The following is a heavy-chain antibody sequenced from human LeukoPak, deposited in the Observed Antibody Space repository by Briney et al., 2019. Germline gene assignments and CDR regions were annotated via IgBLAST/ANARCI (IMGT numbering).Heavy chain of an antibody. Sequence: PGRSLRLSCAASGFTFSSYGMHWVRQAPGKGLEWVAVISYDGSNKYYADSVKGRFTISRDNAENSVYLQMDGLVSEDTALYYCTKATGYNWNDKDAFDVWGQGAMVTVSS. CDR3: TKATGYNWNDKDAFDV. CDR1: GFTFSSYG. J-gene: IGHJ3*01. D-gene: IGHD1-1*01. V-gene: IGHV3-30*18. CDR2: ISYDGSNK.